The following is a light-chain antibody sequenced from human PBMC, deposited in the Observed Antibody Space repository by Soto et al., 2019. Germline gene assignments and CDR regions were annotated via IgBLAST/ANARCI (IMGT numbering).Light chain of an antibody. CDR2: GAS. Sequence: EIVLTQSPGTLSLSPGERATLSCRASQSISSSYLAWYQQKPGQSPRLLIYGASSRATGIPDRFSGSGSGTDFTLIISRLEPEDFALYYCQKYGSAFTFGPGTKVEIK. CDR1: QSISSSY. J-gene: IGKJ3*01. CDR3: QKYGSAFT. V-gene: IGKV3-20*01.